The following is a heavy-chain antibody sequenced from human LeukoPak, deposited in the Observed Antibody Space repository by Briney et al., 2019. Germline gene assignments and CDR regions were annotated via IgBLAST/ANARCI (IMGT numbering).Heavy chain of an antibody. CDR1: GGSFSGYY. V-gene: IGHV4-34*01. CDR2: INHSGST. CDR3: AIARPGYYYYSP. Sequence: PSETLSLTCAVYGGSFSGYYWSWIRQPPGKGLEWIGEINHSGSTNYNPSLKSRVTISVDTSKNQFSLKLSSVTAADTAVYYCAIARPGYYYYSPWGQGTLVTVSS. J-gene: IGHJ5*02. D-gene: IGHD3-22*01.